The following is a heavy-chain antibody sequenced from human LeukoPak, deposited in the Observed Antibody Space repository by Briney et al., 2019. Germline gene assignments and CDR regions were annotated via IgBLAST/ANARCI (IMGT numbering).Heavy chain of an antibody. CDR3: AKDRSCTNNICHGDFDY. CDR2: ISGSGGDT. Sequence: GGSLRLSCAASRFTFSNYAMSWVRQAPGKGLEWVSGISGSGGDTYYADSVKGRFTISRDNSKNTLYLQMNSLRAEDTAVYYCAKDRSCTNNICHGDFDYWGQGTLVTVSS. V-gene: IGHV3-23*01. CDR1: RFTFSNYA. D-gene: IGHD2-8*01. J-gene: IGHJ4*02.